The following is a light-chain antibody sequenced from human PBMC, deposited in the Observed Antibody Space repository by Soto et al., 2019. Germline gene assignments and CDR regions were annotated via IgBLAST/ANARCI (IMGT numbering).Light chain of an antibody. CDR1: QSVSSNY. V-gene: IGKV3-20*01. CDR2: GTS. J-gene: IGKJ3*01. Sequence: EIVLTQFPGTLSLSPGERATLSCRASQSVSSNYLAWYQQKPGQAPRLLIYGTSSRATGIPDRFSGSGAGKVFPLTISRLEPEDFAFYCCQQYGSSRFTFGPGTKVDIK. CDR3: QQYGSSRFT.